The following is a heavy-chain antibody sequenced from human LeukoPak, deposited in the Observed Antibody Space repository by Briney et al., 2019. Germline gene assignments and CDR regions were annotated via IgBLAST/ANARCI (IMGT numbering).Heavy chain of an antibody. Sequence: PSETLSLTCTVSGGSISSYYWSWIRQPPGKGLEWIGYIYYSGSTNYNPSLKSRVTISVDTSKNQFFLKLSSVTAADTAVYYCARAATPTYDFWSGYPYYFDYWAREPWSPSPQ. CDR2: IYYSGST. D-gene: IGHD3-3*01. V-gene: IGHV4-59*01. J-gene: IGHJ4*02. CDR1: GGSISSYY. CDR3: ARAATPTYDFWSGYPYYFDY.